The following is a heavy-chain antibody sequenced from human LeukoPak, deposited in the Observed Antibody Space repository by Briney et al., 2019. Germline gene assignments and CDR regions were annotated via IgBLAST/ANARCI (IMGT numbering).Heavy chain of an antibody. Sequence: GASVKVSCKASGYTFTGYYMHWVRQAPGQGLEWMGWINPNSGGTNYAQKFQGWVTMTRDTSISTAYMELSRLRSDDTAVYYCARHSTTYYYYDSSGYYSHAFDIWGQGTMVTVSS. J-gene: IGHJ3*02. CDR1: GYTFTGYY. V-gene: IGHV1-2*04. D-gene: IGHD3-22*01. CDR2: INPNSGGT. CDR3: ARHSTTYYYYDSSGYYSHAFDI.